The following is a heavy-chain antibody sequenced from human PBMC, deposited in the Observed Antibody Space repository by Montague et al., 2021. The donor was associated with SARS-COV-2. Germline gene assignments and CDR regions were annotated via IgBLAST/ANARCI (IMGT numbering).Heavy chain of an antibody. Sequence: CAISGDRVSSNSAAWHWIRQSPSRGLEWLGRTYYSSKWYNDYAVFVKRRITINPDTSKNQFSLQLNSVTPEDTALYYCARDVRGLRQVWKYYYYMDVWGKGTPVTVSS. V-gene: IGHV6-1*01. J-gene: IGHJ6*03. CDR2: TYYSSKWYN. CDR3: ARDVRGLRQVWKYYYYMDV. CDR1: GDRVSSNSAA. D-gene: IGHD5-18*01.